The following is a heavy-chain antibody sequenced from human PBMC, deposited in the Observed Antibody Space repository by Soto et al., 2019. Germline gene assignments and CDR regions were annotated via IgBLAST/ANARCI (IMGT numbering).Heavy chain of an antibody. J-gene: IGHJ6*02. Sequence: PGESLKISCNGSGYSFTSYWISWVRQMPGKGLEWMGRIDPSDSYTNYNPSFQGHVTISADKSISTAYLQWSSLKASDTAMYYCSRPGGYSYGFYYYGIDVWGQGTTVTVYS. D-gene: IGHD5-18*01. CDR1: GYSFTSYW. CDR3: SRPGGYSYGFYYYGIDV. CDR2: IDPSDSYT. V-gene: IGHV5-10-1*01.